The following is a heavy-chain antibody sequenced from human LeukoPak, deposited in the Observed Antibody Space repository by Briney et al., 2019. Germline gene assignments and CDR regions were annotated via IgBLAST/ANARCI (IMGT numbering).Heavy chain of an antibody. V-gene: IGHV1-18*01. CDR1: GYTFTSYG. Sequence: PGASVKVSCKASGYTFTSYGISWVRQAPGQGREWMGWISAYNGNTNYAQKLQGRVTMTTDTSTSTAYMELSSLRSEDTAVYYCARDRIAARRGTRGYFDYWGQGTLVTVSS. CDR2: ISAYNGNT. J-gene: IGHJ4*02. D-gene: IGHD6-6*01. CDR3: ARDRIAARRGTRGYFDY.